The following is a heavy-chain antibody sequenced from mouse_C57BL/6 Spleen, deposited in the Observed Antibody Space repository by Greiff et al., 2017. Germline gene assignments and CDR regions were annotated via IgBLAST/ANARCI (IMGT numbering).Heavy chain of an antibody. CDR2: IHPNSGST. V-gene: IGHV1-64*01. D-gene: IGHD2-4*01. Sequence: VQLQQPGAELVKPGASVKLSCKASGYTFTSYWMHWVKQRPGQGLEWIGMIHPNSGSTNYNEKFKSKATLTVDKSSSTAYMQLSSLTSEDSAVYYCARSGDYDEAYYFDYWGQGTTLTVSS. CDR3: ARSGDYDEAYYFDY. CDR1: GYTFTSYW. J-gene: IGHJ2*01.